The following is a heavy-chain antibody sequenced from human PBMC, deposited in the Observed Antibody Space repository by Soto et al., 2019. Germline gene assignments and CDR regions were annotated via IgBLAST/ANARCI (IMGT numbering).Heavy chain of an antibody. J-gene: IGHJ4*02. V-gene: IGHV4-59*08. Sequence: HVQLQESGPGLVQPSETLSLTCTVSGDSIGGYYWNWIRQTPGEGLEWIGFIHYTGYTYYNPSLQSRVTLSLATSKNRFSLNLTSVTAADTAMYYCARHGSRDVVRFDYWGQGILVSVSS. CDR2: IHYTGYT. CDR1: GDSIGGYY. D-gene: IGHD2-15*01. CDR3: ARHGSRDVVRFDY.